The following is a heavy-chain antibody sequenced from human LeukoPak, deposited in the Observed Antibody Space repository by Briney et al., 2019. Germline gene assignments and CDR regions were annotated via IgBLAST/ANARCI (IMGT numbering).Heavy chain of an antibody. CDR1: GASISSDYSY. CDR3: ARSVDYVSI. CDR2: VSKSGNT. V-gene: IGHV4-39*01. D-gene: IGHD3-16*01. Sequence: SETLSLTCTVSGASISSDYSYWTWIRQPPGKGLEWIGSVSKSGNTYYNPSLESRINIAIDTSNNRFSLRVNSVTASDTAVYFCARSVDYVSIWGQGTMITVSS. J-gene: IGHJ3*02.